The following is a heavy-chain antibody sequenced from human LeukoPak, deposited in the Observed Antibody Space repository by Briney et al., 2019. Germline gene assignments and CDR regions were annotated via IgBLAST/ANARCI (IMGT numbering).Heavy chain of an antibody. D-gene: IGHD1-1*01. V-gene: IGHV4-34*01. CDR1: GGSFSGYY. CDR2: INHSGST. CDR3: ARVEAAGWFDP. J-gene: IGHJ5*02. Sequence: SETLSLTCAVYGGSFSGYYWSWIRQPPGKGLEWIGEINHSGSTNYNPSLNSRVTISVDTSKNQFSLEVRSVTAADTAVYYCARVEAAGWFDPWGQGTLVTVSS.